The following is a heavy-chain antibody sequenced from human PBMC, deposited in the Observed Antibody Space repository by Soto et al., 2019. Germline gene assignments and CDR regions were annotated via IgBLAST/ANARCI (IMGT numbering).Heavy chain of an antibody. V-gene: IGHV3-9*01. CDR1: GFTFDDYA. J-gene: IGHJ4*02. Sequence: EVQLVESGGGLVQPGRSLRLYCAASGFTFDDYAMHWVRQAPGKGLEWVSGISWNSGSIGYADSVKGRFTISRDNAKNSLYLQMNSLSAEDTALYYCAKDIGGAKLGSIDYWGQGTLVTVSS. CDR3: AKDIGGAKLGSIDY. D-gene: IGHD3-16*01. CDR2: ISWNSGSI.